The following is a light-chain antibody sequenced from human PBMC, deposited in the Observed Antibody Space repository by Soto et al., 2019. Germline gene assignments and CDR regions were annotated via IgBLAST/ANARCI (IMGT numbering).Light chain of an antibody. V-gene: IGKV1-39*01. Sequence: DVKMTQSPSSLPASVGDSVTFTCRASQSINNYFNWYQQRPGKAPKLLIHAASSLQGGVPLRFSGSGSGTAFTLTISSLQAEDFATYYCQQTYSIPITFGQGTLLENK. CDR2: AAS. CDR3: QQTYSIPIT. CDR1: QSINNY. J-gene: IGKJ5*01.